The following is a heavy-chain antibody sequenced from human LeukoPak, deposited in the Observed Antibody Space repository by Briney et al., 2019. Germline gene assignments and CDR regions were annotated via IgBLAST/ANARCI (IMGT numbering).Heavy chain of an antibody. CDR1: GGSISSYY. V-gene: IGHV4-4*07. Sequence: SETLSLTCTVSGGSISSYYWSWIRQPAGKGLEWIGRIYTSGSTNYNPSLKSRVTMSVDTSKNQFSLKLSSVTAADAAVYYCAAASTVVTTFDYWGQGTLVTVSS. CDR3: AAASTVVTTFDY. D-gene: IGHD4-23*01. J-gene: IGHJ4*02. CDR2: IYTSGST.